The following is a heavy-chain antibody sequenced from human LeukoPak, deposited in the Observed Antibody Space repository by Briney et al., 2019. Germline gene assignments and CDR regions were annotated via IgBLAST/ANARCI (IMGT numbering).Heavy chain of an antibody. D-gene: IGHD5-18*01. J-gene: IGHJ4*02. CDR1: GGSFSGYY. V-gene: IGHV4-34*01. CDR3: ARAMDTAMSYIV. Sequence: SETLSLTCAVYGGSFSGYYWSWIRQPPGKGLEWIGEINHSGSTNYNPSLKSRVTISVDTSKNQFSLKLSSVTAADTAVYYCARAMDTAMSYIVWGQGTLVTVSS. CDR2: INHSGST.